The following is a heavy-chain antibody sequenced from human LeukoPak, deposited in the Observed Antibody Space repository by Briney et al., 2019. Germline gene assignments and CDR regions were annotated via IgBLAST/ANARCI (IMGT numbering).Heavy chain of an antibody. D-gene: IGHD3-16*01. Sequence: SETLSLTCTVSGGSISSSSYYWGWIRQPPGKGLEWIGSIYYSGSTYYNPSLKSRVTISVDTSKNQFSLKLSSVTAADTAVYYCAGPLWATVWVYWGQGTLVTVSS. CDR3: AGPLWATVWVY. V-gene: IGHV4-39*01. CDR2: IYYSGST. CDR1: GGSISSSSYY. J-gene: IGHJ4*02.